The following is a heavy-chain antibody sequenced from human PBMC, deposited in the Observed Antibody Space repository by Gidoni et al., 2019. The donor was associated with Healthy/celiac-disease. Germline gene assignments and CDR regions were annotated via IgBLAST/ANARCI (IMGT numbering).Heavy chain of an antibody. CDR2: IGTSGSTI. CDR3: ARVGFAGNWFDP. V-gene: IGHV3-11*01. CDR1: GFTFSDYY. Sequence: QVQLVESGGGLVKPGGSLRLSCAASGFTFSDYYMSWIRQAPGKGLEWISYIGTSGSTIYYADSLKGRFTISRDNAKNSLYLQMNSLRAEDTALYYCARVGFAGNWFDPWGQGTLVTVSS. J-gene: IGHJ5*02.